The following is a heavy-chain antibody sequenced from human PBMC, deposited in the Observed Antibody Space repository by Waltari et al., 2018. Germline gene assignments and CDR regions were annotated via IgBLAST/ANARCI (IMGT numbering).Heavy chain of an antibody. V-gene: IGHV4-34*01. D-gene: IGHD6-6*01. CDR2: INHSEST. CDR3: AGGHRYSSSCGRGYFDY. Sequence: QVQLQQWGAGLLKPSETLSLTCAVYGGSFSGYYWSWIRQPPGKGLEWIGEINHSESTNYNPAIQRRCTRTVDTAKNQFSLKGSCVTAADPAVYYCAGGHRYSSSCGRGYFDYWGQGTLVTVSS. J-gene: IGHJ4*02. CDR1: GGSFSGYY.